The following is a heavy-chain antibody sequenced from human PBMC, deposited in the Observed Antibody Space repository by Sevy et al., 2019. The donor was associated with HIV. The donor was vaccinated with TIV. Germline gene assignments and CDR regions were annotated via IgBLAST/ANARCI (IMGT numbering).Heavy chain of an antibody. D-gene: IGHD2-15*01. CDR1: GFTLSSVG. V-gene: IGHV3-30*02. Sequence: GGSLRLSCAASGFTLSSVGIHWVRLTPGTGLEWLAFIGHDGNKYFYGASVKGRITTSRDNSKNTVSLQLNNLRVEDTAIYYCAKDYCIGNDCFLGWFDPRGQGTVVTVSS. CDR2: IGHDGNKY. J-gene: IGHJ5*02. CDR3: AKDYCIGNDCFLGWFDP.